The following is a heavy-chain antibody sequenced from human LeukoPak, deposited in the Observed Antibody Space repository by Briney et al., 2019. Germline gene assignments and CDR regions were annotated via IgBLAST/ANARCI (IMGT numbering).Heavy chain of an antibody. CDR2: IWYDGSNK. CDR1: GFTFSSYG. J-gene: IGHJ4*02. D-gene: IGHD3-3*01. Sequence: PGRSLRLSCAASGFTFSSYGMHWVRQAPGKGLEWVAVIWYDGSNKYYADSVKGRFTISRDNSKNTLYLQMTSLRAEDTAVYCCAKRSLEGFWGQGTLVTVSS. CDR3: AKRSLEGF. V-gene: IGHV3-33*06.